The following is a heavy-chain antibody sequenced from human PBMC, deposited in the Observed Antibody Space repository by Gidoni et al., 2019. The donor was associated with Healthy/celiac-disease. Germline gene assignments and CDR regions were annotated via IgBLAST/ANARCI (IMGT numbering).Heavy chain of an antibody. CDR2: INHSGST. D-gene: IGHD5-12*01. CDR1: GGSFSGYY. V-gene: IGHV4-34*01. CDR3: ARLIVATTSRGYYMDV. J-gene: IGHJ6*03. Sequence: QVQLQQWGAGLLKPSETLSLTCAVYGGSFSGYYWSWIRPPPGKGLEWIGEINHSGSTNYNPSLKSRVTISVDTSKNQFSLKLSSVTAADTAVYYCARLIVATTSRGYYMDVWGKGTTVTVSS.